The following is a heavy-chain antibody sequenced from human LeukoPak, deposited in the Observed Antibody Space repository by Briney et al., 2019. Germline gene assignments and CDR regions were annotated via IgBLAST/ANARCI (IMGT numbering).Heavy chain of an antibody. CDR3: ARDYGGNWGTYNYFDL. Sequence: ASVKVSCKASGYTFNTYHIHWVRQAPGHGPEWMGLIKPSGGSTTYAQNFQGRVAMTRDTSTSTVYMELSSLTSEDTAVYYCARDYGGNWGTYNYFDLWGRGTLVTVSS. CDR1: GYTFNTYH. J-gene: IGHJ2*01. CDR2: IKPSGGST. D-gene: IGHD7-27*01. V-gene: IGHV1-46*02.